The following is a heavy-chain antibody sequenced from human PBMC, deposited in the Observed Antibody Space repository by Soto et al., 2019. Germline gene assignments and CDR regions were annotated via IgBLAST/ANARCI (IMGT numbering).Heavy chain of an antibody. CDR3: AKAAEMAYTSSWPIDY. Sequence: EVQLLESGGGLIQPGGSLRLSCAASGFTFSNYAMNWVRQAPGKGLDWVSAISASGGSTSYADSVKGRFTVSRDNSKNTLYLQTNSLRVDDTAIYHCAKAAEMAYTSSWPIDYWGQGTLVTVSS. CDR1: GFTFSNYA. V-gene: IGHV3-23*01. J-gene: IGHJ4*02. D-gene: IGHD6-13*01. CDR2: ISASGGST.